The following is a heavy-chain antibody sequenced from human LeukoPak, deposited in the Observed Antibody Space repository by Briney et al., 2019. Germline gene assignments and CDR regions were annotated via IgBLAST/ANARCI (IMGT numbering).Heavy chain of an antibody. CDR1: GGSISSYY. V-gene: IGHV4-59*01. D-gene: IGHD7-27*01. Sequence: SETLSLTCTVSGGSISSYYWSWIRQPPGKGQEWLGYIFYSGSTNYNPSLKSRVTISVDTSKNQFSLKLSSVTAADTAVYYCARGRLGIAYYFDYWGQGTLVTVSS. CDR3: ARGRLGIAYYFDY. CDR2: IFYSGST. J-gene: IGHJ4*02.